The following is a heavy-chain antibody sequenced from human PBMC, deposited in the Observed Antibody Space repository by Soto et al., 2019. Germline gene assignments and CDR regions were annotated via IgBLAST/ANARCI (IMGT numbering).Heavy chain of an antibody. D-gene: IGHD3-3*01. J-gene: IGHJ4*02. CDR1: GFSFSIYA. Sequence: LRLSCAASGFSFSIYAMSWVRQAPGKGLEWVCGISGSGENTYYADSVKGRFTISRDNSKNTLYLQMNNLRVEDKAVYYCADGGEWSFNFEYWGQGTLVTVSS. CDR3: ADGGEWSFNFEY. V-gene: IGHV3-23*01. CDR2: ISGSGENT.